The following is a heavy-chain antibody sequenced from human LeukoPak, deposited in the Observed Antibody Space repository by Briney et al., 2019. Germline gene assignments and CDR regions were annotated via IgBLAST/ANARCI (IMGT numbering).Heavy chain of an antibody. CDR3: ARDAAGEDY. Sequence: GGSLRLSCAASRFTFSSCRMSWVRQAPGKGLEWVANIEKDGSERYYVDSVKGRFTISRDNAKNSLYLQTNSLRAEDTAVYYCARDAAGEDYWGQGTLVTVSS. CDR2: IEKDGSER. V-gene: IGHV3-7*03. D-gene: IGHD6-13*01. J-gene: IGHJ4*02. CDR1: RFTFSSCR.